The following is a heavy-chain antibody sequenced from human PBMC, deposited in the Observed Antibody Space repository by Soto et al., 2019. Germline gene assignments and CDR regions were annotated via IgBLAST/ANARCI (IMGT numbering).Heavy chain of an antibody. V-gene: IGHV4-31*03. CDR2: IYYSGST. CDR3: ARAGGPALYSSSSPAFDY. J-gene: IGHJ4*02. Sequence: SETLSLTCTVSGGSISSGGYYWSWIRQHPGKGLEWIGYIYYSGSTYYNPSLKSRVTISVDTSKNQFSLKLSSVTAADTAVYYCARAGGPALYSSSSPAFDYWGQRTLVTVSS. CDR1: GGSISSGGYY. D-gene: IGHD6-6*01.